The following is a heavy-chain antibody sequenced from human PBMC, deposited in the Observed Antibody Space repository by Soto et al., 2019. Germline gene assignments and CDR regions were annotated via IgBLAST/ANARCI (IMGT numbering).Heavy chain of an antibody. J-gene: IGHJ4*02. CDR1: GLTFSSYA. CDR2: ISGSGGST. Sequence: HPGGSLRLSCAASGLTFSSYAMSWVRQAPGKGLEWVSAISGSGGSTYYADSVKGRFTISRDNSKNTLYLQMNSLRAEDTAVYNCAKPGGSSWLYYFADWGQGMLVTVSS. CDR3: AKPGGSSWLYYFAD. D-gene: IGHD6-13*01. V-gene: IGHV3-23*01.